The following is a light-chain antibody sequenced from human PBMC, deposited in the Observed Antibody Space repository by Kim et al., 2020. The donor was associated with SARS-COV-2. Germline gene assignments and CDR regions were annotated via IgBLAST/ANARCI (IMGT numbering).Light chain of an antibody. J-gene: IGLJ1*01. V-gene: IGLV2-14*03. CDR3: TSYTSSSTYV. CDR2: DVS. CDR1: TSGVGAYKY. Sequence: GHSITIACAGTTSGVGAYKYVSWYQQHPGKAPKLLIYDVSARPSGVSNRFSGSKSGNTASLTISGLQAEDEADYYCTSYTSSSTYVFGTGTKVTVL.